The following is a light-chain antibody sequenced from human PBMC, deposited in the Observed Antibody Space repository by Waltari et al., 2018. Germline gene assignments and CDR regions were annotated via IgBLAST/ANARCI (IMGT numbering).Light chain of an antibody. CDR3: QKYDFLPAT. Sequence: EVVLTQSPGNRALSPGERATLSCRASQGVGKYLAWYQQRPCQAPKLLLYHTSIRATGIPDRFSGGGYGTDFSLTISRLEPEDFAVYYCQKYDFLPATFGQGTTVEIK. V-gene: IGKV3-20*01. J-gene: IGKJ1*01. CDR2: HTS. CDR1: QGVGKY.